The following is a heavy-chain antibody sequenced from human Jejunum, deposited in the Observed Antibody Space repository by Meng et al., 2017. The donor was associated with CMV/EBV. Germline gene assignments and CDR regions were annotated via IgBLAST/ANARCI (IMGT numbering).Heavy chain of an antibody. CDR1: GGSFSGYY. CDR2: INHSGSA. CDR3: ARKYCGSSNCYPFDY. D-gene: IGHD2-2*01. J-gene: IGHJ4*02. V-gene: IGHV4-34*01. Sequence: YGGSFSGYYWSWIRQSPGQGLGWIGQINHSGSASYNPSLRRRVTISEDTSKNQFSLRLTSVTAADTAIYYCARKYCGSSNCYPFDYWGQGELVTVSS.